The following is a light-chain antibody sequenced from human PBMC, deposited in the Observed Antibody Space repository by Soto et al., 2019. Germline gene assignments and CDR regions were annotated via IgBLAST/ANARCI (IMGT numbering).Light chain of an antibody. CDR1: SSDVGGYEY. J-gene: IGLJ1*01. Sequence: QSVLRQPASVSGSPGQSITISCTGTSSDVGGYEYVSWYQHQPDKAPKLIIYDVTNRPSGVSTRFSGSKSGNTASLTISGIQTEDEADYYCASITRSSTSVFGTGTKVTVL. V-gene: IGLV2-14*01. CDR2: DVT. CDR3: ASITRSSTSV.